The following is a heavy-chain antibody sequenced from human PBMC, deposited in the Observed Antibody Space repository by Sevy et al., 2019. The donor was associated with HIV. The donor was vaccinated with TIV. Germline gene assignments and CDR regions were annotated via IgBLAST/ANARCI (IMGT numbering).Heavy chain of an antibody. CDR1: GFTFSSYA. Sequence: GGSLRLSCAASGFTFSSYAMSWVRQAPGKGLEWVSAISGSGGSTYYADSVKGRFTSSRDNSKNTLYLQMNSLRAEDTAVYYCAKDGRSRGIPAFDYWGQGTLVTVSS. V-gene: IGHV3-23*01. CDR3: AKDGRSRGIPAFDY. D-gene: IGHD3-16*01. J-gene: IGHJ4*02. CDR2: ISGSGGST.